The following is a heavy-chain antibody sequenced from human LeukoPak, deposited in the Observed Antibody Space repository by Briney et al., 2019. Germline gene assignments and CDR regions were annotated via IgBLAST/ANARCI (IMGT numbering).Heavy chain of an antibody. J-gene: IGHJ3*02. D-gene: IGHD3-16*01. V-gene: IGHV4-39*07. CDR1: GGSISSSSYY. CDR3: ARDWGIVHAFDI. Sequence: PSETLSLTCTVSGGSISSSSYYWGWIRQPPGRGLEWIGSIYYSGSTYHNPSPKSRVTISVDTSKNQFSLKLSSVTAADTAVYYCARDWGIVHAFDIWGQGTMVTVSS. CDR2: IYYSGST.